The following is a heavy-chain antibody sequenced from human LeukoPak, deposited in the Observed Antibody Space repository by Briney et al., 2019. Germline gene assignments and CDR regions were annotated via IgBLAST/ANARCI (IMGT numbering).Heavy chain of an antibody. V-gene: IGHV4-39*01. CDR2: IYYSGST. CDR1: GGSISSSSYY. Sequence: PSETLSLTCTVSGGSISSSSYYWGWIRQPPGKGLEWIGSIYYSGSTYYNPSLKSRVTISVDTSKNQFSLKLSSVTAADTAVYYCARHGPLVTLFEGAGDAFDIWGQGTMVTVSS. J-gene: IGHJ3*02. D-gene: IGHD3-9*01. CDR3: ARHGPLVTLFEGAGDAFDI.